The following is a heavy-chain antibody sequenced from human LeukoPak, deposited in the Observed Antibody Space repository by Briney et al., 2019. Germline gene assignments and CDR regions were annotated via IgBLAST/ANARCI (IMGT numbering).Heavy chain of an antibody. CDR1: GGSISSSSYY. Sequence: SETLSLTCTVSGGSISSSSYYWGWIRQPPGKGLEWIGSIYYSGSTYYNPSLKSRVTISVDTSKNQFSLKLSSVTAADTAVYYCARRSGYCSGGSCYPPYWFDPWGQGTLVTVSS. V-gene: IGHV4-39*01. D-gene: IGHD2-15*01. CDR2: IYYSGST. J-gene: IGHJ5*02. CDR3: ARRSGYCSGGSCYPPYWFDP.